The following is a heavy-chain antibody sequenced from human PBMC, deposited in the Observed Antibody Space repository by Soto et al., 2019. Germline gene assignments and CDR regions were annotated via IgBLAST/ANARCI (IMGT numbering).Heavy chain of an antibody. CDR3: ARDRIDVATAFTYDY. D-gene: IGHD6-19*01. Sequence: TGGSLRLSCTASGFKFLNYWMGWVRQAPGKGLEWVANIKQEGSEEYYVDSVKGRFTISRDNARNSLYLQMSSLRAEDTAVYYCARDRIDVATAFTYDYWGQGTLVTVSS. CDR1: GFKFLNYW. CDR2: IKQEGSEE. V-gene: IGHV3-7*03. J-gene: IGHJ4*02.